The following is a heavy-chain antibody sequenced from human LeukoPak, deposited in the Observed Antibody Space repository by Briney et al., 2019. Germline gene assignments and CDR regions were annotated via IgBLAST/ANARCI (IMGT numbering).Heavy chain of an antibody. CDR2: IYTSGST. V-gene: IGHV4-4*09. D-gene: IGHD5-12*01. CDR3: ARHSGYPTSDWFDP. J-gene: IGHJ5*02. CDR1: GGSISSYC. Sequence: SETLSLTCTVSGGSISSYCWSWIRQPPGKGLEWIGYIYTSGSTNYNPSLKSRVTISVDTSKNQFSLKLSSVTAADTAVYYCARHSGYPTSDWFDPWGQGTLVTVSS.